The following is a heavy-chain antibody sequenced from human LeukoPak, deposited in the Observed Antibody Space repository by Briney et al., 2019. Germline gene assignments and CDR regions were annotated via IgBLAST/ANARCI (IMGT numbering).Heavy chain of an antibody. D-gene: IGHD6-19*01. CDR2: IYSGGST. CDR1: GFTVSSDY. J-gene: IGHJ4*02. V-gene: IGHV3-53*01. Sequence: GGSLRPSCAASGFTVSSDYMSWVRQAPGKGLEWVSAIYSGGSTYYADSVKGRFTISRDNSKNTLYLQMNSLRAEDTAVYYCARQKSGWYFDYWGQGTLVTVSS. CDR3: ARQKSGWYFDY.